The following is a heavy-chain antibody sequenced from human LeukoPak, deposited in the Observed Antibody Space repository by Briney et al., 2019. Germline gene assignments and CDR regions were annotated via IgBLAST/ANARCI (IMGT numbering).Heavy chain of an antibody. CDR2: IYHRGST. D-gene: IGHD3-10*01. V-gene: IGHV4-38-2*01. CDR3: ARYGSGDDLYYFDY. CDR1: GYSISSGYY. Sequence: SETLSLTCAVPGYSISSGYYWGWIRQPPGKGLEWIGSIYHRGSTYYNPSLKSRVTISVDMSKNQFSLKLSSVTAADTAVYYCARYGSGDDLYYFDYWGQGTLVTVSS. J-gene: IGHJ4*02.